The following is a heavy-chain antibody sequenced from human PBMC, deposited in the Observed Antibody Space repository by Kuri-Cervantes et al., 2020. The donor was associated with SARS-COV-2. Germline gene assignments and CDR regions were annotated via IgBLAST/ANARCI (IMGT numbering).Heavy chain of an antibody. J-gene: IGHJ4*02. Sequence: GGSLRLSCAASGFTFSSYGMHWVRQAPGKGLEWVAVIWYDGSNKYYADSVKGRFTISRDNSKNTLYLQMKSLRAEDTAVYYCARDYSSWYKGPFDYWGQGTLVTVSS. CDR1: GFTFSSYG. D-gene: IGHD6-13*01. V-gene: IGHV3-33*01. CDR2: IWYDGSNK. CDR3: ARDYSSWYKGPFDY.